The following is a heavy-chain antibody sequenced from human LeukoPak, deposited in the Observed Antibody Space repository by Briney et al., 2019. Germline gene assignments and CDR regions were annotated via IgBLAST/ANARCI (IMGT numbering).Heavy chain of an antibody. Sequence: SETLSLTCSVSGVSISSGSNYWGWIRQPPGKTLEWIGSIYSRGNTYYNPSLKSRVIILIDTAKNHFPLNLSSVTAADTAVYYCAGFDSDAFDIWGQGTMVTVPS. V-gene: IGHV4-39*06. D-gene: IGHD3-22*01. CDR2: IYSRGNT. CDR1: GVSISSGSNY. CDR3: AGFDSDAFDI. J-gene: IGHJ3*02.